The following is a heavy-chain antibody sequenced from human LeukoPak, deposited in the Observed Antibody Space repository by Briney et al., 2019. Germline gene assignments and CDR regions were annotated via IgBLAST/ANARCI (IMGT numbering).Heavy chain of an antibody. J-gene: IGHJ4*02. Sequence: GGSLRLSCAASGYTFTNYNMYWVRQAPGKGLEWVSSISSTSNYIYYADSVRGRFTISRDSAKNSLYLQMNSLRPEDTAVYYCVKDLNGTWSFDYWGQGTLVTVSS. V-gene: IGHV3-21*06. CDR2: ISSTSNYI. CDR1: GYTFTNYN. D-gene: IGHD2-8*01. CDR3: VKDLNGTWSFDY.